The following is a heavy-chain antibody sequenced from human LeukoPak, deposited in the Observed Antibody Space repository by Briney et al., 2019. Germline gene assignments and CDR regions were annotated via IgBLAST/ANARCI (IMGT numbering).Heavy chain of an antibody. CDR3: ARRYYYDSSGARPIDAFDI. CDR2: INPNSGGT. CDR1: GYTFTGYY. Sequence: ASVKVSCKASGYTFTGYYMHWVRQAPGQGLEWMGWINPNSGGTNYAQKFQGRVTMTRDTSISTAYMELSRLRSDDTAVYYCARRYYYDSSGARPIDAFDIWGQGTMVTVSS. D-gene: IGHD3-22*01. J-gene: IGHJ3*02. V-gene: IGHV1-2*02.